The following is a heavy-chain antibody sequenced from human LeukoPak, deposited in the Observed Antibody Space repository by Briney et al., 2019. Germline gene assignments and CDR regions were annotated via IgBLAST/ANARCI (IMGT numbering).Heavy chain of an antibody. J-gene: IGHJ5*02. CDR2: IYHSGST. Sequence: SETLSLTCAVSGGSISSSNWWSWIRQPPGKGLEWIGYIYHSGSTYYNPSLKSRVTISVDRSKNQFSLKLSSVTAADTAVYYCARALGGYCSSTSCYTLRTNWFDPWGQGTLVTVSS. CDR3: ARALGGYCSSTSCYTLRTNWFDP. D-gene: IGHD2-2*02. CDR1: GGSISSSNW. V-gene: IGHV4-4*02.